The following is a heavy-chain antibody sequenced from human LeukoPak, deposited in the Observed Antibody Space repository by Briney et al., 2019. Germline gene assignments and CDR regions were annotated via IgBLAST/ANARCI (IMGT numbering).Heavy chain of an antibody. CDR1: GFTFSSYV. D-gene: IGHD3-3*01. V-gene: IGHV3-30*03. CDR3: ARAKTPIFGVVIAGVYYYYGMDV. CDR2: ISYDGSNK. Sequence: GGSLRLSCAASGFTFSSYVMHWVRQAPGKGLEWVAVISYDGSNKYYADSVKGRFTISRDNSKNTLYLQMNSLRAEDTAVYYCARAKTPIFGVVIAGVYYYYGMDVWGQGTTVTVSS. J-gene: IGHJ6*02.